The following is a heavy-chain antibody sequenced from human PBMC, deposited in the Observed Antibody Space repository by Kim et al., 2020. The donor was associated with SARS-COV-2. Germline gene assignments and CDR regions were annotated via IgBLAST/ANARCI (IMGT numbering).Heavy chain of an antibody. J-gene: IGHJ3*02. CDR1: GYSFTSYW. V-gene: IGHV5-51*01. D-gene: IGHD1-26*01. CDR2: IYPGDSDT. Sequence: GESLKISCKGSGYSFTSYWIGWVRQMPGKGLEWMGIIYPGDSDTRYSPSFQCQVTISADKSISTAYLQWSSLKASDTAMYYCARREPHLYSGSYSAFDIWGQGTMVTVSS. CDR3: ARREPHLYSGSYSAFDI.